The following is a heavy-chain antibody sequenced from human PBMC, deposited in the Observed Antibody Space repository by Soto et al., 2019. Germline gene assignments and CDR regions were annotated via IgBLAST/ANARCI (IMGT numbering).Heavy chain of an antibody. CDR1: GGTLSSYA. CDR3: ARDAIVVVPAAPVWFDP. J-gene: IGHJ5*02. CDR2: IIPIFGTA. V-gene: IGHV1-69*06. D-gene: IGHD2-2*01. Sequence: SVKVYCKASGGTLSSYAISWVRQAPGQGLEWMGGIIPIFGTANYAQKFQGRVTITADKYTSTAYMELSSLRSEDTAVYYCARDAIVVVPAAPVWFDPWGQGTLVTVSS.